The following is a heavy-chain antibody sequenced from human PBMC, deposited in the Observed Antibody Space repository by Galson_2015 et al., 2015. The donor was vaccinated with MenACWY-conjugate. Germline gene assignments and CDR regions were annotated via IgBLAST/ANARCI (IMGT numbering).Heavy chain of an antibody. V-gene: IGHV3-74*01. J-gene: IGHJ3*02. CDR1: GFTFSNYW. Sequence: SLRLSCAASGFTFSNYWMNWVRQGAGKGLEWLSRIDNDGNRITYADSVKGRFTISRDKAKNTLYLQINSVSADDTAVYYCSRGGEAKLIIVGGISDIWGQGTTFTVSS. CDR2: IDNDGNRI. CDR3: SRGGEAKLIIVGGISDI. D-gene: IGHD1-26*01.